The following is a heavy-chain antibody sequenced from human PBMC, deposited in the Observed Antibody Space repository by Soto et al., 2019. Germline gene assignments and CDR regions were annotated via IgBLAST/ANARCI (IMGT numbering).Heavy chain of an antibody. V-gene: IGHV1-2*02. J-gene: IGHJ4*02. CDR1: GYTFTGYY. D-gene: IGHD3-3*01. CDR2: INPNSGGT. Sequence: ASVKVSCKAPGYTFTGYYMHWVRQAPGQGLEWMGWINPNSGGTNYAQKFQGRVTMTRDTSISTAYMELSRLRSDDTAVYYCARVKGYDFWSGYYFDYWGQGTTVTVPS. CDR3: ARVKGYDFWSGYYFDY.